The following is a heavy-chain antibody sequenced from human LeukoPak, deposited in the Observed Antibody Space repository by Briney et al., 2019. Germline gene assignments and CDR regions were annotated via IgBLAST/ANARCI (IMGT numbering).Heavy chain of an antibody. D-gene: IGHD4-17*01. J-gene: IGHJ6*02. CDR2: IIPILGIA. CDR3: ARVFQNEDYGDTSYYYYGMDV. CDR1: GGTFSSYA. V-gene: IGHV1-69*04. Sequence: SVKVSCKASGGTFSSYAISWVRRAPGQGLEWMGRIIPILGIANYAQKFQGRVTITADKSTSTAYMELSSLRSEDTAVYYWARVFQNEDYGDTSYYYYGMDVWGQGTTVTVSS.